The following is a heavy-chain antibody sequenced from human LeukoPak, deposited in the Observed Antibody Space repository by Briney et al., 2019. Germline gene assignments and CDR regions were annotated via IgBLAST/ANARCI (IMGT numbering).Heavy chain of an antibody. CDR2: ISSSGSTI. CDR3: AELGITMIGGV. V-gene: IGHV3-48*03. CDR1: GFTFSSYE. J-gene: IGHJ6*04. Sequence: GGSLRLSCAASGFTFSSYEMNWVRQAPGKGREGFSNISSSGSTIYYADSVKGRFTISRDNAKNSLYLQMNSLRAEDTAVYYCAELGITMIGGVWGKGTTVTISS. D-gene: IGHD3-10*02.